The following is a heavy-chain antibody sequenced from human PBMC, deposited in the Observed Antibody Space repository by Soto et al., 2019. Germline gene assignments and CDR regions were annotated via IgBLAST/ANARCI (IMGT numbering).Heavy chain of an antibody. V-gene: IGHV3-11*06. J-gene: IGHJ3*02. D-gene: IGHD3-22*01. CDR2: ISSSSSHT. CDR1: GFTFRDYY. Sequence: GGSLRLSCAASGFTFRDYYISWMRQAPGKGLEWVSYISSSSSHTNFADSVKGRFTISRDNAKNSLYLQMNSLRAEDTAVYYCAKNSIIYDSSGPGEDAFDIWGQGTMVTVSS. CDR3: AKNSIIYDSSGPGEDAFDI.